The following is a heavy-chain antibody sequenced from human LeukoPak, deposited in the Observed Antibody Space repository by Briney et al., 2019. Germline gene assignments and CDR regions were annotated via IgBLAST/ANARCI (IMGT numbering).Heavy chain of an antibody. J-gene: IGHJ6*04. CDR2: IYHSGST. CDR3: ARAGGDYGDYEVWYGTDV. CDR1: GYSISSGYY. D-gene: IGHD4-17*01. V-gene: IGHV4-38-2*01. Sequence: SETLSLTCAVSGYSISSGYYWGWIRQPPGKGLEWIGSIYHSGSTYYNPSLKSRVTISVDTSKNQFSLKLSSVTAADTAVYYCARAGGDYGDYEVWYGTDVWGKGTTVTVSS.